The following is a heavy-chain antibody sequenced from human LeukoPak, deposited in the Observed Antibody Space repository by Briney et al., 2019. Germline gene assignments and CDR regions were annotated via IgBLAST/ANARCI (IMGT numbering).Heavy chain of an antibody. J-gene: IGHJ5*02. CDR3: ARVGIVVVPAAIDP. CDR2: IKQDGGKK. D-gene: IGHD2-2*01. CDR1: GFTFSDFW. Sequence: AGGSLRLSCAASGFTFSDFWMSWVRQAPGKGLEWVANIKQDGGKKYYVDSVKGRFTISRDNAKNSLYLQMNSLRAEDTAVYYCARVGIVVVPAAIDPWGQGTLVTVSS. V-gene: IGHV3-7*03.